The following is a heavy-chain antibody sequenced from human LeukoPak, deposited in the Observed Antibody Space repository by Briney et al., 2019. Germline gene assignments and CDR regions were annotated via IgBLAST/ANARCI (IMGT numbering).Heavy chain of an antibody. Sequence: GGSLRLSCAASGFTFSSYGMHWVRQAPGKGLEWVAVISYDGSNKYYADSVKGRFTISRDNSKNTLYLQMNSLRAEDTAVYYCAKDPYPDILTGYCRYWYFDYWGQGTLVTVSS. J-gene: IGHJ4*02. D-gene: IGHD3-9*01. CDR2: ISYDGSNK. V-gene: IGHV3-30*18. CDR1: GFTFSSYG. CDR3: AKDPYPDILTGYCRYWYFDY.